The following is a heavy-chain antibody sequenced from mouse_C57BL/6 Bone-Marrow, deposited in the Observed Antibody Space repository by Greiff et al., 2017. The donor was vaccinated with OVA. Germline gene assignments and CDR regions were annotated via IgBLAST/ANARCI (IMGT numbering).Heavy chain of an antibody. J-gene: IGHJ4*01. Sequence: EVKLMESGGGLVKPGGSLKLSCAASGFTFSSYAMSWVRQTPEKRLEWVATISDGGSYTYYPDIVKGRFTISRDNAKNNLYLQMSHLKSEDTAMYYCARDDYTYAMDYWGQGTSVTVSS. CDR2: ISDGGSYT. V-gene: IGHV5-4*01. CDR3: ARDDYTYAMDY. D-gene: IGHD2-12*01. CDR1: GFTFSSYA.